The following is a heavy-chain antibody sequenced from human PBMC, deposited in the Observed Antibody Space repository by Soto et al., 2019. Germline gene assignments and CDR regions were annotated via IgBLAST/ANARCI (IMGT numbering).Heavy chain of an antibody. CDR3: ARVLGRAFTTHDAFDI. CDR1: GGSISSYY. Sequence: PSETLSLTCTVSGGSISSYYWSWIRQPAGKGLEWIGRIYTSGSTNYNPSLKSRVTMSVDTSKNQFSLKLSSVTAADTAVYYCARVLGRAFTTHDAFDIWGQGTMVTV. J-gene: IGHJ3*02. V-gene: IGHV4-4*07. D-gene: IGHD3-22*01. CDR2: IYTSGST.